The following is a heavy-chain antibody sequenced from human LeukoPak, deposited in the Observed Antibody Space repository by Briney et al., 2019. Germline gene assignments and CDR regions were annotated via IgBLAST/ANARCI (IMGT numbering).Heavy chain of an antibody. V-gene: IGHV4-30-4*01. CDR2: IYYSGST. J-gene: IGHJ5*02. D-gene: IGHD3-22*01. Sequence: PSQTLSLTSTVSGGSISSGDYYWSWIRQPPGKGLEWIGFIYYSGSTYYNPSLKSRITISVDTSKNQFSLKLSSVTAADTAVYYCARLPYYYDSSGYPPWGQGTLVTVSS. CDR3: ARLPYYYDSSGYPP. CDR1: GGSISSGDYY.